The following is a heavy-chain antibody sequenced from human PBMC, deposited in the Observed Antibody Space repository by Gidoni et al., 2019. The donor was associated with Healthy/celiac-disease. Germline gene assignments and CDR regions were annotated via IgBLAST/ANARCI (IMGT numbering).Heavy chain of an antibody. V-gene: IGHV3-53*01. Sequence: EVQLVESGGGLIQPGGSLRLSCAAYGFTVSSNYMSWVRQAPGKGLEWGSVIYSGCSTYYADSVKGRFTISRDNSKNTLYLQMNSLRAEDTAVYYCARVLLWFGEIGWFDPWGQGTLVTVSS. CDR3: ARVLLWFGEIGWFDP. CDR1: GFTVSSNY. CDR2: IYSGCST. D-gene: IGHD3-10*01. J-gene: IGHJ5*02.